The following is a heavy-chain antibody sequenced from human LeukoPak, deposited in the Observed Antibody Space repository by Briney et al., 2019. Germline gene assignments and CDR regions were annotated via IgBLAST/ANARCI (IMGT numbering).Heavy chain of an antibody. CDR1: VFTLSDYY. V-gene: IGHV3-11*06. CDR2: ISSRSSYT. CDR3: ARARAVAGTLNFDY. Sequence: PGGSLRLSCAASVFTLSDYYMSWIRQAPGKGLEWVSYISSRSSYTNYTDSVKGRFTISRDNAKNSLYLQINSLRAEDTAVYYCARARAVAGTLNFDYWGQGTLVTVSS. D-gene: IGHD6-19*01. J-gene: IGHJ4*02.